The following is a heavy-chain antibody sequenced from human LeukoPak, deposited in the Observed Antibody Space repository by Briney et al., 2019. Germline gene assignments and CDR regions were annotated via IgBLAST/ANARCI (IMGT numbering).Heavy chain of an antibody. V-gene: IGHV4-39*01. CDR3: ARHPRVQLEQRGEFDY. CDR2: IYYSGST. D-gene: IGHD1-1*01. J-gene: IGHJ4*02. CDR1: GGSISSSSYY. Sequence: SETLSLTCTVSGGSISSSSYYWGWIRQPPGKGLEWIGSIYYSGSTYYNPSLKSRVTISVDTPKNQFSLKLSSVTAADTAVYYCARHPRVQLEQRGEFDYWGQGTLVTVSS.